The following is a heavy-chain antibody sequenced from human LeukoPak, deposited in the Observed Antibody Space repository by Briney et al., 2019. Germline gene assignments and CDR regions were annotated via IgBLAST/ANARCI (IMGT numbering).Heavy chain of an antibody. Sequence: GESLKISCKGSGYRFTSYWIGWVRPMPGKGLEWMGIIYPGDSDTRYSPSFQGQVSISVAKSISTSYLQWNSLNESDTAIYYCARLFHGDYVGFDSWGEGTLVTVSS. J-gene: IGHJ4*02. V-gene: IGHV5-51*01. CDR1: GYRFTSYW. CDR2: IYPGDSDT. CDR3: ARLFHGDYVGFDS. D-gene: IGHD4-17*01.